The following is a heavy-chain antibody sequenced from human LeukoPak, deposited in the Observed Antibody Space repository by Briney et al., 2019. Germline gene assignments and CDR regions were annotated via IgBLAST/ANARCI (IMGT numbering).Heavy chain of an antibody. V-gene: IGHV1-69*05. Sequence: SVKVSCKASGGTFSSYAISWVRQAPGQGLEWMGRIIPIFGTANYAQKFQDRVTMTRDMSTSTIYMELSSLTSEDRAVYYCAREGRSDYGASRSFDIWGQGSMVTVSS. CDR3: AREGRSDYGASRSFDI. CDR1: GGTFSSYA. CDR2: IIPIFGTA. D-gene: IGHD4-17*01. J-gene: IGHJ3*02.